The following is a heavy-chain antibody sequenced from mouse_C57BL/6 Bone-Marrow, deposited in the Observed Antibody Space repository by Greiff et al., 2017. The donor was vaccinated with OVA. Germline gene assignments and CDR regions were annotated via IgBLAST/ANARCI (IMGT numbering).Heavy chain of an antibody. V-gene: IGHV1-78*01. Sequence: VQLQQSAAELVKPGASVKISCKVSGYTFTDHTIHWMKQRPEQGLEWIGYIYPRDGSTKYNEKFKGKATLTADKSSSTAYMQLNSLTSEDSAVYFCARPLYYGSSYYYAMDYWGQGTSVTVSS. CDR3: ARPLYYGSSYYYAMDY. D-gene: IGHD1-1*01. CDR2: IYPRDGST. J-gene: IGHJ4*01. CDR1: GYTFTDHT.